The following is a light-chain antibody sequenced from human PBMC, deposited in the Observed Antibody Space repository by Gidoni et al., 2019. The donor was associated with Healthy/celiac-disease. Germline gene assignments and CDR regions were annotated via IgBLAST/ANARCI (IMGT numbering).Light chain of an antibody. J-gene: IGKJ5*01. V-gene: IGKV3D-15*01. Sequence: EIVMTPSPATLSVSPGERASLSCRPSQSVSSTLAWYQQKPGQAPRLLIYGAATRATGIPARCSGSGSGTEFTLTISSLQSEDFAVYYCQQYKNWPPITFGQGTRLEIK. CDR3: QQYKNWPPIT. CDR1: QSVSST. CDR2: GAA.